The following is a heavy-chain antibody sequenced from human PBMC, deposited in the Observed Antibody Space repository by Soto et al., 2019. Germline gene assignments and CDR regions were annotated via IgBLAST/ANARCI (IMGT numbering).Heavy chain of an antibody. J-gene: IGHJ4*02. V-gene: IGHV3-74*01. CDR3: ARTYYGVLTGYYIGY. CDR1: GFSFSSYW. CDR2: INSDGSGT. D-gene: IGHD3-9*01. Sequence: GGSLRLSCAASGFSFSSYWMHWVRQAPGKGLVWVSRINSDGSGTSYADSVKGRFTISRDNAKNTLYLQMNSLRADDTAVYYCARTYYGVLTGYYIGYWGQGTLVTVSS.